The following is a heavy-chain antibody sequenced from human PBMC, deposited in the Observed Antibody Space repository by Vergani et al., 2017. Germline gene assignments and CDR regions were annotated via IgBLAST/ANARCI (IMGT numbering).Heavy chain of an antibody. CDR2: IIPILGIA. J-gene: IGHJ5*02. Sequence: QVQLVQSGAEVKKPGSSVKVSCKASGGTFSSYTISWVRQAPGQGLEWMGRIIPILGIANYAQKLQGRVTMTTDTSTSTAYMELRSLRSDDTAVYYCAREHPYGSGIWFDPWGQGTLVTVSS. V-gene: IGHV1-69*08. CDR1: GGTFSSYT. D-gene: IGHD3-10*01. CDR3: AREHPYGSGIWFDP.